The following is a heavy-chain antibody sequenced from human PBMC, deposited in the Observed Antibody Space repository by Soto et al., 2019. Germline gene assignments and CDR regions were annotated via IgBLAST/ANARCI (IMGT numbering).Heavy chain of an antibody. Sequence: SETLSLTCTVSGASISGFYWSWIRKSAGKGLEWIGRIYATGTTDYNPSLKSRVMMSVDTFKKQFSLKLRSVTAADTAVYDCVREGPKTLRDWFYPWGEGIWVTVS. CDR2: IYATGTT. CDR3: VREGPKTLRDWFYP. V-gene: IGHV4-4*07. J-gene: IGHJ5*02. CDR1: GASISGFY. D-gene: IGHD3-16*01.